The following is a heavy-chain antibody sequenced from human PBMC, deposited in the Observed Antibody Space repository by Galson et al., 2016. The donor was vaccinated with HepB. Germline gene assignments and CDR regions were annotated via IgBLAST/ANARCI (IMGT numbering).Heavy chain of an antibody. J-gene: IGHJ4*02. CDR3: VTRGFR. CDR1: GFTFSSYS. CDR2: ISPSGDST. Sequence: SLRLSCAASGFTFSSYSMHWVRQAPGTGLEWVSYISPSGDSTKYADSVKGRFTVSRDNAKNSLYLQMNSLREEDTALYYCVTRGFRWGQGTLVTVSS. D-gene: IGHD3-10*01. V-gene: IGHV3-48*02.